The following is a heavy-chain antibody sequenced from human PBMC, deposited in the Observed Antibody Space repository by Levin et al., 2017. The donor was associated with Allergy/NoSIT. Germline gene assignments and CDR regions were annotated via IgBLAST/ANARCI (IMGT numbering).Heavy chain of an antibody. Sequence: GESLKISCAASGFTFSRYGMHWVRQAPGKGLEWVALIWYDGSTTYYAESVKGRFTISRDNSKNTLFLQMKSLRAEDTAVYYCVRGGEYSSSDPFDYWGQGTLVTVSS. J-gene: IGHJ4*02. CDR2: IWYDGSTT. CDR3: VRGGEYSSSDPFDY. D-gene: IGHD6-6*01. CDR1: GFTFSRYG. V-gene: IGHV3-33*01.